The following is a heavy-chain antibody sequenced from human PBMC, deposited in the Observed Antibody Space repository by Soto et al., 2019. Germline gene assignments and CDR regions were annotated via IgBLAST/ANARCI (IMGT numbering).Heavy chain of an antibody. Sequence: QVQLVESGGGVVQPGRSLRLSCAASGFTFSSYGMHWVRRAPGKGLEWVAVISYDGSNKYYADSVKGRFTISRDNSKNTLYLQMNSLRAEDTAVYYCAKLGSTYWGQGTLVTVSS. CDR2: ISYDGSNK. V-gene: IGHV3-30*18. D-gene: IGHD1-26*01. J-gene: IGHJ4*02. CDR3: AKLGSTY. CDR1: GFTFSSYG.